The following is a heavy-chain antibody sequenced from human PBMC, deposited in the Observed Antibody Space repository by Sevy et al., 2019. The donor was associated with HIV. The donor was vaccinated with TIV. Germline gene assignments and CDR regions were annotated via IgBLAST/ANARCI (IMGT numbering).Heavy chain of an antibody. Sequence: GGSLRLSCAASGFTFSSYAMSWVRQAPGKGLEWVSAISGSGGSTYYADSVKGRFTISSGNSKNTLYLQMNSLRAEDMAVYYCAKEYYDILTGSPGGVDYWGQGTLVTVSS. V-gene: IGHV3-23*01. D-gene: IGHD3-9*01. J-gene: IGHJ4*02. CDR3: AKEYYDILTGSPGGVDY. CDR1: GFTFSSYA. CDR2: ISGSGGST.